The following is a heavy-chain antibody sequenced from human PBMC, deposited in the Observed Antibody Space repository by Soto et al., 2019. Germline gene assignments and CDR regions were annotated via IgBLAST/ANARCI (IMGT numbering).Heavy chain of an antibody. V-gene: IGHV3-30*03. CDR2: ISYDGSNK. CDR1: GLTFSSSA. J-gene: IGHJ6*02. CDR3: AAETKSYFYGMDV. Sequence: QVQLVESGGGVVQPGRSLRLSCAASGLTFSSSAMHWVRQAPGKGLEWVALISYDGSNKYYVDSVKGRFTISRDNSKNTVELQMNSLREEDTAVYYCAAETKSYFYGMDVWGQGTTVTVSS.